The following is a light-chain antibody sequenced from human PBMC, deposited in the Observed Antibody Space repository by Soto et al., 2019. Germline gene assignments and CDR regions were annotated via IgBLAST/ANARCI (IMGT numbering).Light chain of an antibody. CDR2: GAS. J-gene: IGKJ4*01. Sequence: EIVLTQSPGTLSLSPGERATLSCRASQSVSSSYLAWYQQKPGQAPRLLIYGASSRATGIPNRFSGSGSGTDFPLTISRLEPEDFAIYYCQQYGSSPRVFGGGTKVEIK. CDR1: QSVSSSY. CDR3: QQYGSSPRV. V-gene: IGKV3-20*01.